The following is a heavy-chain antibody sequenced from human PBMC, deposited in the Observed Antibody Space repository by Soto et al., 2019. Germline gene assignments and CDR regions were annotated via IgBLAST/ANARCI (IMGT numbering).Heavy chain of an antibody. CDR1: RDGFAGSY. V-gene: IGHV1-2*02. CDR2: IHPGSGGT. CDR3: AGLYVNRWVDGFDF. D-gene: IGHD2-8*01. Sequence: AEVSWEACRDGFAGSYWYSLQHSTGQGLEWMGWIHPGSGGTNYAQQFQGRVTMTRDASISTAYMELSRLRSDDTAKYYCAGLYVNRWVDGFDFWGQRSMVLV. J-gene: IGHJ3*01.